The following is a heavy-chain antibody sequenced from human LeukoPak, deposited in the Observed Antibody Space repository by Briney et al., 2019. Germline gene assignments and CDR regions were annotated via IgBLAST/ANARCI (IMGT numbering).Heavy chain of an antibody. V-gene: IGHV4-30-4*07. CDR1: GGSISSGGYS. CDR3: ARDLSGYSYGFDP. Sequence: KTSETLSLTCAVSGGSISSGGYSWSWIRQPPGKGLEWIGYIYYSGSTYYNPSLKSRVTISVDTSKNQFSLKLSSVTAADTAVYYCARDLSGYSYGFDPWGQGTLVTVSS. J-gene: IGHJ5*02. D-gene: IGHD5-18*01. CDR2: IYYSGST.